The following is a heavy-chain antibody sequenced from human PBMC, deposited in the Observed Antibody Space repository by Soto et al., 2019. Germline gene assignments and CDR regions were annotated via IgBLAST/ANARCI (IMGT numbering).Heavy chain of an antibody. J-gene: IGHJ4*02. D-gene: IGHD6-13*01. V-gene: IGHV1-18*01. CDR1: GYTFTSYG. CDR2: ISTNNGNT. CDR3: ARHTSSWPFDY. Sequence: QVQLVQSGAEVKKPGASVKVSCKASGYTFTSYGISWVRQAPGQGPEWMGWISTNNGNTNYARKIRGRVTMTTDTSTSTAYMELRSLRSDDTAVYYCARHTSSWPFDYWGQGTLVTVSS.